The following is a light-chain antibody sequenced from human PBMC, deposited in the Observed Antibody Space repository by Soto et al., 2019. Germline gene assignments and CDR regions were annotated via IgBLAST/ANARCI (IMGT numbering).Light chain of an antibody. J-gene: IGKJ1*01. V-gene: IGKV1-5*01. CDR2: DAS. CDR3: QEYTTYSRT. Sequence: DIQMTQSPSTLSAYVGDRVTITCRASQSISSWLAWYQQKPGKAPKVLIYDASTLQSGVPSRFSGSGSGTEFTLTITSLQPDDFATYYCQEYTTYSRTFGQGTKVEVK. CDR1: QSISSW.